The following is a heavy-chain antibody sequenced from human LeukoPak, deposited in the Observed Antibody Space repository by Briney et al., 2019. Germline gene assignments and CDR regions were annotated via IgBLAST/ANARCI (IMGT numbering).Heavy chain of an antibody. Sequence: AGGSLRLSCAASGFTFGSYGIHWVRQAPGKGPEWVANIKDDGSEKYYLDSVKGRFTISRDNAKNSLYLQMNSLRAEDTAVYSCARIKEYGFDIWGQGTMVTVSS. CDR3: ARIKEYGFDI. CDR1: GFTFGSYG. CDR2: IKDDGSEK. D-gene: IGHD3-10*01. J-gene: IGHJ3*02. V-gene: IGHV3-7*01.